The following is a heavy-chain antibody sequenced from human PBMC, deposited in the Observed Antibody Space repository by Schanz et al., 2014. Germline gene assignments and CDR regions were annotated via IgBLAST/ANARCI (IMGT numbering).Heavy chain of an antibody. J-gene: IGHJ4*02. Sequence: EVQLLDSGGGLVQPGGSLRLSCEASGCTFSTYAMSWVRQAPGKGLEWVSAISGRGGSTYYADSVKGRFTISRDNSKNTLYLQMTSLRAQSTAVSYCATDPCHGGYDCYLDHWGQGTLVTVSS. CDR1: GCTFSTYA. V-gene: IGHV3-23*01. CDR2: ISGRGGST. D-gene: IGHD5-12*01. CDR3: ATDPCHGGYDCYLDH.